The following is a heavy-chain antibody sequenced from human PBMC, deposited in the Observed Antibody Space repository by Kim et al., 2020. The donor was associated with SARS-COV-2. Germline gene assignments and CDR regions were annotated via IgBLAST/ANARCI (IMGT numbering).Heavy chain of an antibody. D-gene: IGHD3-10*01. Sequence: GGSLRLSCAASGFTFSSYAMSWVRQAPGKGLEWVSAISGSGGSTYYADSVKGRFTISRDNSKNTLYLQMNSLRAEDTAVYYCAKGTSFKFGEFYYFDYWGQGTLVTVSS. CDR2: ISGSGGST. V-gene: IGHV3-23*01. J-gene: IGHJ4*02. CDR1: GFTFSSYA. CDR3: AKGTSFKFGEFYYFDY.